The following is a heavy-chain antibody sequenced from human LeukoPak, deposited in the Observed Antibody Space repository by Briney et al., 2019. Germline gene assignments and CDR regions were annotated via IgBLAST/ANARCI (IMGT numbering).Heavy chain of an antibody. CDR3: ARASDSSGSYAGFDP. Sequence: SETLSLTCTVSGGSISSYYWSWIRQPPGKGLEWIGYIYYSGSTNYNPSLKSRVSISVDTSKNQFSLNLSSVTAADTAVYYCARASDSSGSYAGFDPWGQGTLVTVSS. D-gene: IGHD3-22*01. V-gene: IGHV4-59*01. J-gene: IGHJ5*02. CDR2: IYYSGST. CDR1: GGSISSYY.